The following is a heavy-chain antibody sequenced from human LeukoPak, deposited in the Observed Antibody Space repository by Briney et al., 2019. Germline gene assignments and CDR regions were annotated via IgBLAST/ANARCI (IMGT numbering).Heavy chain of an antibody. CDR2: ISYDGSNK. Sequence: PGRSLRLSCAASGFTFSSYGMHWVRQAPGKGLEWVAVISYDGSNKYYADSVKGRFTISRDNSKNTLYLQMNSLGAEDTAVYYCAKGESSGSWGQGTLVTVSS. V-gene: IGHV3-30*18. J-gene: IGHJ4*02. CDR1: GFTFSSYG. D-gene: IGHD6-19*01. CDR3: AKGESSGS.